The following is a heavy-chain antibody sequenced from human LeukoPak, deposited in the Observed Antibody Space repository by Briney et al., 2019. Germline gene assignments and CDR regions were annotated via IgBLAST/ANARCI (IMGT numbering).Heavy chain of an antibody. D-gene: IGHD6-19*01. J-gene: IGHJ6*02. CDR3: AKAGGVDSGWYRSYYYGMDV. Sequence: PGGSLRLSCAASGFTVSSNYMGWVRQAPGKGLEWVSVIYSGGSTYYADSVKGRFTISRDNSKNTLYLQMNSLRAEDTAVYYCAKAGGVDSGWYRSYYYGMDVWGQGTTVTASS. CDR1: GFTVSSNY. V-gene: IGHV3-53*01. CDR2: IYSGGST.